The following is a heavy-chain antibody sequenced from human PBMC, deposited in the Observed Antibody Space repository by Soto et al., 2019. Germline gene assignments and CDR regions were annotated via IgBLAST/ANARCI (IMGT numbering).Heavy chain of an antibody. Sequence: QVQLVQSGAEMKKPGASVKLSCKTSGINYNTYAIHWVRQAPGQGLEWMGWIYAGNGDTRYSQNFQGRVTLTRDTSASTVYMDLDSLKSEDTCVYYCARAISGYVTWGQGTLVTVSS. CDR1: GINYNTYA. V-gene: IGHV1-3*01. J-gene: IGHJ4*02. CDR3: ARAISGYVT. CDR2: IYAGNGDT. D-gene: IGHD5-12*01.